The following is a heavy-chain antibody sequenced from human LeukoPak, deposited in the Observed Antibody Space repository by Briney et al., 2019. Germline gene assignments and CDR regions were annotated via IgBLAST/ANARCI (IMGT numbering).Heavy chain of an antibody. Sequence: GASVKVSCKASGYTFTSYYMHWVRQAPGQGLEWMGIINPSGGSTSYAQKFQGRVTMTRDMSTSTVYMELSSLRSEDTAVYYCARAIAAAGTLYYYYYMDVWGKGTTVTVSS. J-gene: IGHJ6*03. CDR1: GYTFTSYY. V-gene: IGHV1-46*01. D-gene: IGHD6-13*01. CDR3: ARAIAAAGTLYYYYYMDV. CDR2: INPSGGST.